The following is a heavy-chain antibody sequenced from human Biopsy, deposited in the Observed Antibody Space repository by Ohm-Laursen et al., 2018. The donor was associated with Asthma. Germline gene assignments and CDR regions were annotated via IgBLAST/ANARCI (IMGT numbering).Heavy chain of an antibody. D-gene: IGHD2-2*01. V-gene: IGHV1-69*01. CDR1: GDTFNTYV. Sequence: SSVKVSCKSLGDTFNTYVIGWVRQAPGQGLEWMGGINSVFGTTTYPQKFQDRVTITADDSSSTVYMELSSLRSEDTAVYYCARKAGSCISRTCYSLDFWGQGTLVTVSS. J-gene: IGHJ4*02. CDR2: INSVFGTT. CDR3: ARKAGSCISRTCYSLDF.